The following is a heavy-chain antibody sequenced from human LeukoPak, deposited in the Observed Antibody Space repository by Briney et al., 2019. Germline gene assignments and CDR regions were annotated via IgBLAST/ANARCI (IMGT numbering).Heavy chain of an antibody. CDR2: INSDGGTT. J-gene: IGHJ4*02. CDR3: AKDSHWILFDD. Sequence: GGSLRLSCGASGFTFSSYWMHWVRQAPGKGLVWVSGINSDGGTTTYADSVKGRFTISRDNAKNTLYLQMNSLRDEDTAVYYCAKDSHWILFDDWGQGTLVTVSS. D-gene: IGHD2-2*03. V-gene: IGHV3-74*01. CDR1: GFTFSSYW.